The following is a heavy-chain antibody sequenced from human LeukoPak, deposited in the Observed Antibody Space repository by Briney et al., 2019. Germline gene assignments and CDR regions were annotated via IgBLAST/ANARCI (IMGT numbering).Heavy chain of an antibody. J-gene: IGHJ2*01. Sequence: GGFLRLSCAASGFTFSSYSMNWVRQAPGKGLEWVSSISSSSSYIYYADSVKGRFTISRDNAENSLYLQMNSLRAEDTAVYYCARGAPKNWYFDLWGRGTLVTVSS. CDR1: GFTFSSYS. CDR3: ARGAPKNWYFDL. V-gene: IGHV3-21*01. CDR2: ISSSSSYI.